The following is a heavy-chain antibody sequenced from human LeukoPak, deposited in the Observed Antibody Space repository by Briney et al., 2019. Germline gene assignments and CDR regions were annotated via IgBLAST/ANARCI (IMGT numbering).Heavy chain of an antibody. Sequence: GGSLRLSCAASGFTFSKYWMLWVRQAPGKGLESVSRINTDGTVTTYADSVRGRFTVSRDNAGNTMFLQMNSVRDEDTAVYYCATKQWLAPPPDSWGQGTPVTVSS. CDR2: INTDGTVT. CDR3: ATKQWLAPPPDS. V-gene: IGHV3-74*01. D-gene: IGHD6-19*01. J-gene: IGHJ4*02. CDR1: GFTFSKYW.